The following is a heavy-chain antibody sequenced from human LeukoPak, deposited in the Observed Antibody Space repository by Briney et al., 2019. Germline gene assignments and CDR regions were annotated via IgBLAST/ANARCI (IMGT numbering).Heavy chain of an antibody. V-gene: IGHV3-33*01. J-gene: IGHJ6*03. Sequence: PGRSLRLSCAASGFTFSSYGMHWVRQAPGKWLEWVAVIWYDGSNKNYADSVKGRFTISRDNSKNTLYLQMNSLRAEDTAVYYCARDGQYGSADHYYYYMDVWGKGTTVTVSS. CDR3: ARDGQYGSADHYYYYMDV. CDR1: GFTFSSYG. CDR2: IWYDGSNK. D-gene: IGHD3-10*01.